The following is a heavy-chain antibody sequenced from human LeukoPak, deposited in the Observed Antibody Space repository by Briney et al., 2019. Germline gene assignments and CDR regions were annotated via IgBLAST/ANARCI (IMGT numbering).Heavy chain of an antibody. D-gene: IGHD4-17*01. CDR2: INHSGST. Sequence: SETLSLTCAVYGVSFSGYYWSWIRQPPGKGLEWIGEINHSGSTNYNPSLKSRVTISVDTSKNQFSLKLSSVTAADTAVYYCARGPTVTTWFDPWGQGTLVTVSS. CDR3: ARGPTVTTWFDP. J-gene: IGHJ5*02. V-gene: IGHV4-34*01. CDR1: GVSFSGYY.